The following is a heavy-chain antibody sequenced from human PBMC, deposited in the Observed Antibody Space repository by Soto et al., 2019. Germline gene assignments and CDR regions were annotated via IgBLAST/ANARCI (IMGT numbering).Heavy chain of an antibody. J-gene: IGHJ3*02. CDR1: GFTFSSYS. CDR3: ARLGLGYTYGEAFEI. Sequence: EVQLVESGGGFVQPGGSLRLSCEASGFTFSSYSMNWVRQAPGKGLEWVSYISSTTSIIYSAGSVKAGFTISRDNAKDSLCLQISSLRAEDTAVEYCARLGLGYTYGEAFEIWGLGTMVSVSS. V-gene: IGHV3-48*01. D-gene: IGHD5-18*01. CDR2: ISSTTSII.